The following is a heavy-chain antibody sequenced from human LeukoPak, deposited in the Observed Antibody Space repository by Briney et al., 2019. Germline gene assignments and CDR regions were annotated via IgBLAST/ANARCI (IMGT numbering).Heavy chain of an antibody. J-gene: IGHJ4*02. CDR2: ISYDGSNK. D-gene: IGHD2-15*01. CDR1: GFTFSSYA. V-gene: IGHV3-30-3*01. CDR3: ARGLLLPDLDY. Sequence: GGSLRLSCAASGFTFSSYAMHWVRQAPGKGLEWVAVISYDGSNKYYADSVKGRFTISRDNSKNTLYLQMNSLRAEDTAVYYCARGLLLPDLDYWGQGTLVTVSS.